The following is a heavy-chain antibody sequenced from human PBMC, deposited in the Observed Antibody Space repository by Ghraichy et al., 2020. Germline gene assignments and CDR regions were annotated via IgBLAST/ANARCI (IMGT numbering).Heavy chain of an antibody. CDR1: GASFSDYY. Sequence: LSLTCAVSGASFSDYYYNWIRQPPGKGLEWIGEINHSGSTNYNPSLTSRVTMSVGTSKNHFSLKLSSVTAADTAVYYCARAGAAAGTAYYFGMDVWGQGTTVTVSS. CDR3: ARAGAAAGTAYYFGMDV. V-gene: IGHV4-34*01. D-gene: IGHD6-13*01. J-gene: IGHJ6*02. CDR2: INHSGST.